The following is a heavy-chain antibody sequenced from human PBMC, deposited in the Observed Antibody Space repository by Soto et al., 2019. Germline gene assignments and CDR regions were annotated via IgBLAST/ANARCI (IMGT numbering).Heavy chain of an antibody. D-gene: IGHD4-4*01. V-gene: IGHV1-69*12. J-gene: IGHJ6*02. CDR2: IIPIFRTP. CDR3: ARDNYRGQLGGNYYYALDV. CDR1: GDTFDTFA. Sequence: QVQLVQSGAEVLKPGSSVKLSCKASGDTFDTFAISWVRQAPGQGLDWMGGIIPIFRTPDYAKKFQGRVTITADVSTSTAYMEPSSLRSDDTAVYCCARDNYRGQLGGNYYYALDVWGQGTTVTVSS.